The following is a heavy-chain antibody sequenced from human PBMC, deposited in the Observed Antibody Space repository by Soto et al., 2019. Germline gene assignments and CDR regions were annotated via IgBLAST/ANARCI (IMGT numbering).Heavy chain of an antibody. CDR1: GLTFSTYA. V-gene: IGHV3-23*01. CDR3: ASKLTFGSSSDY. D-gene: IGHD3-10*01. Sequence: EVQLLESGGGLVQPGGSLRLSCAASGLTFSTYAINWVRQAQGKGLEWVSTIGGSGAPTYYADSVRGRFTISRDNSKNTLYLQMNSLRDEDTAVYFCASKLTFGSSSDYWGQGSLVTVSS. CDR2: IGGSGAPT. J-gene: IGHJ4*02.